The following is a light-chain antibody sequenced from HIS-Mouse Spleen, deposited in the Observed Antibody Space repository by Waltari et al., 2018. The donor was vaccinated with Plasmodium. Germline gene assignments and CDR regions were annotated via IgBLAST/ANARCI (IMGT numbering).Light chain of an antibody. CDR3: SSYAGSNNLV. Sequence: QSALTQPPSASGSPGQSVTISCTGTSSDVGGYNYVSWYQQHQGNAPKLMIYEVSNRPSGVPARFSGSKSGNTASLTVSGLQAEDEADYYCSSYAGSNNLVFGGGTKLTVL. V-gene: IGLV2-8*01. CDR1: SSDVGGYNY. J-gene: IGLJ2*01. CDR2: EVS.